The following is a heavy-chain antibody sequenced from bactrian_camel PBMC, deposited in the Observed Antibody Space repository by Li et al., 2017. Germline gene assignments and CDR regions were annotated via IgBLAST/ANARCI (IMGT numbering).Heavy chain of an antibody. CDR2: ICSSGGST. V-gene: IGHV3S1*01. Sequence: HVQLVESGGGSVQSGGSLRLSCAASGTTDRRICMVWLRQAPGKEREAVATICSSGGSTYYADSVKGRFTVSRDNAKSTLYLQLNSLKTEDTAMYYCAKDAGTDHGGSWHNYWGQGTQVTVS. D-gene: IGHD6*01. J-gene: IGHJ4*01. CDR3: AKDAGTDHGGSWHNY. CDR1: GTTDRRIC.